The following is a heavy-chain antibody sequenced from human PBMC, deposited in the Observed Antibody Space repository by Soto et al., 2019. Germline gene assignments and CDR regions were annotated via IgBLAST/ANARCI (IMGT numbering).Heavy chain of an antibody. V-gene: IGHV4-4*02. CDR1: GVSISSGNW. Sequence: SETLSLTCAVSGVSISSGNWWTWVRQTPQRGLEYIGEIFHDGTANYYPSFERRVAISVDTSKNQFSLKLTSVTAAETAIYFCARLGYDTRLNYMYFDFWGQGARGTVSS. J-gene: IGHJ4*02. CDR3: ARLGYDTRLNYMYFDF. D-gene: IGHD2-2*01. CDR2: IFHDGTA.